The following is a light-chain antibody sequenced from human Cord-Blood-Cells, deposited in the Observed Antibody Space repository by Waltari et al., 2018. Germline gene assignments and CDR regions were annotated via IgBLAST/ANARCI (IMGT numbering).Light chain of an antibody. J-gene: IGLJ1*01. CDR2: DVS. Sequence: QSALPQPRSVSGPPGPSVTISCTGTSSDGVGYNYVSWYQQHPGKAPKLMIYDVSKRPSGVPDRFSGSKSGNTASLTISGLQAEDEADYYCCSYAGSYTYVFGTGTKVTVL. CDR3: CSYAGSYTYV. V-gene: IGLV2-11*01. CDR1: SSDGVGYNY.